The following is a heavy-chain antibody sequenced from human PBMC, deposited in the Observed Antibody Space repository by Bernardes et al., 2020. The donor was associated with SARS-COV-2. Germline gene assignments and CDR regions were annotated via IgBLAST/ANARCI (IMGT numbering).Heavy chain of an antibody. CDR3: ATFDY. CDR2: MSPNSGST. Sequence: ASMKVSCQTLRYTFIAYEINWVRQAPGQGLEWMGSMSPNSGSTVYAQKFQGRVTMTRDTSINTAYLELSSLRSEDTAVYYWATFDYWGQGTLVIVSS. CDR1: RYTFIAYE. J-gene: IGHJ4*02. V-gene: IGHV1-8*01.